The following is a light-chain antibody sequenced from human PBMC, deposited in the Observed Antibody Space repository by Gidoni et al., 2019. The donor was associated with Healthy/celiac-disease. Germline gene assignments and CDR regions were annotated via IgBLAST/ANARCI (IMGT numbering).Light chain of an antibody. CDR2: LGS. J-gene: IGKJ1*01. CDR1: QSLLHSNGYNY. V-gene: IGKV2-28*01. CDR3: RQALQTWT. Sequence: DIVMTQSPLSLPVTPGEPASISCRSSQSLLHSNGYNYLDWYLQKPGQSPQLLIYLGSNRASGVPDRFSGSGSGTDFTLKISRVEAEDVGVYYCRQALQTWTFXQXTKVEIK.